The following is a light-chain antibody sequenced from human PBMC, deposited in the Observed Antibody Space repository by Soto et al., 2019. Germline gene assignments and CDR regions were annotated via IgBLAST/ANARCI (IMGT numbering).Light chain of an antibody. J-gene: IGLJ2*01. V-gene: IGLV1-40*01. CDR2: GNS. CDR3: QSYDSSLTGVV. Sequence: QSVLTQPPSVSGAPGQRVTISCTGSSSNIGAGYDVHWYQQLPGTAPKLLIYGNSNRPSGVPDRFSGSKSGTSASLAITGLLAEDEADYYCQSYDSSLTGVVSGGGTKVTVL. CDR1: SSNIGAGYD.